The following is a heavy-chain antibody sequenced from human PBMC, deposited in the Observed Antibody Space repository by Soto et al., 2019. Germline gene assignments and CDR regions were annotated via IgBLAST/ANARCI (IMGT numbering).Heavy chain of an antibody. D-gene: IGHD5-12*01. CDR3: ARILLRDGYNGQRFYFDY. CDR2: IDWDDDK. V-gene: IGHV2-70*01. J-gene: IGHJ4*02. CDR1: GFSLSTSGMC. Sequence: SGPTLVNPTQTLTLTCTFSGFSLSTSGMCVSWIRQPPGKALEWLALIDWDDDKYYSTSLKTRLTISKDTSKNQVVLTMTNMDPVDTATYYCARILLRDGYNGQRFYFDYWGQGTLVTVSS.